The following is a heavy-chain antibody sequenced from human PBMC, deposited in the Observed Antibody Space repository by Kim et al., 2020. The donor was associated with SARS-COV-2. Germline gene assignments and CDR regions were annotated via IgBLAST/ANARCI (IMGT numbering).Heavy chain of an antibody. V-gene: IGHV4-61*01. CDR3: ARARSAYYDILTGYLGTNFDY. D-gene: IGHD3-9*01. J-gene: IGHJ4*02. CDR1: GGSVSSGSYY. Sequence: SETLSLTCTVSGGSVSSGSYYWSWIRQPPGKGLEWIGYIYYSGSTNYNPSLKSRVTISVDTSKNQFSLKLSSVTAADTAVYYCARARSAYYDILTGYLGTNFDYWGQGTLVTVSS. CDR2: IYYSGST.